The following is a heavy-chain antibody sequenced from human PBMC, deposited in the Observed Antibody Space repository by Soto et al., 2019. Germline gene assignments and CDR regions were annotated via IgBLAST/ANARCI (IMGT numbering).Heavy chain of an antibody. CDR3: ARYPRVTTDYYYYMDV. CDR1: GFTFSSYS. CDR2: ISSSSSYI. D-gene: IGHD4-17*01. J-gene: IGHJ6*03. V-gene: IGHV3-21*01. Sequence: GGSLRLSCAASGFTFSSYSMNWVRQAPGKGLEWVSSISSSSSYIYYADSVKGRFTISRDNAKNSLYPQMNSLRAEDTAVYYCARYPRVTTDYYYYMDVWGKGTTVTVSS.